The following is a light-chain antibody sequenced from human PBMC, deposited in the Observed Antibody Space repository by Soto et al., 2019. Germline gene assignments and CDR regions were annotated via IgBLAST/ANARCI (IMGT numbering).Light chain of an antibody. J-gene: IGKJ5*01. CDR2: GAS. V-gene: IGKV3-20*01. Sequence: ETGLTQSASSLSLSPAARATLSWGASQSLSSDFLAWYQQKPGQPPRLLIYGASTRATGFPDRFSGSGYGTDFTLTIIRLEPEDSAVYYCQHYGNSLLTFGQGTRLEIK. CDR3: QHYGNSLLT. CDR1: QSLSSDF.